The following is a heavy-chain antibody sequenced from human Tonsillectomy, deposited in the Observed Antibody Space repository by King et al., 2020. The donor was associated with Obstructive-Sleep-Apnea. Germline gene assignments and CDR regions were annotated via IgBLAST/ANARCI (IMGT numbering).Heavy chain of an antibody. CDR3: ARDATADPHRRSNYCDY. CDR1: AYTFTGYY. J-gene: IGHJ4*02. Sequence: VQLVQSGAEVKTPGASVKVSCKASAYTFTGYYMHWVRQAPGQGLEWMGWLNPDSGGTNYAQKFQGRVTMTRDTSISTAYMELNRLRSDDTAVYYCARDATADPHRRSNYCDYWGPGTLVTVSS. CDR2: LNPDSGGT. D-gene: IGHD6-25*01. V-gene: IGHV1-2*02.